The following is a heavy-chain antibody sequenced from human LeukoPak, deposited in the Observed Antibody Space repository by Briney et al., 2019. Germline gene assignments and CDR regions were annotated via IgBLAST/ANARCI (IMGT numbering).Heavy chain of an antibody. V-gene: IGHV3-53*05. CDR3: ARESSGGVYFQH. Sequence: GGSLRLSCAASGFTVSNNYMSWVRQAPGEGLEWVSVIYSGGTIYYADSVKGRFTISRDNSKNTLYLQMNSLRGEDTALYYCARESSGGVYFQHWGQGTVVTVSS. J-gene: IGHJ1*01. CDR2: IYSGGTI. D-gene: IGHD6-19*01. CDR1: GFTVSNNY.